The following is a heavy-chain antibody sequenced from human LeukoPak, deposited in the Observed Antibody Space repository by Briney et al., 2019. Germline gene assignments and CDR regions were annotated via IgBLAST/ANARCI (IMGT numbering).Heavy chain of an antibody. J-gene: IGHJ6*02. CDR3: ARTRLGYSYGSFDDYYGMDV. D-gene: IGHD5-18*01. V-gene: IGHV4-59*01. CDR1: GGSISSYY. Sequence: SETLSLTCTVSGGSISSYYWSWIRQPPGKGLEWIGYIYYSGSTKYNPSLKSRVTISVDTSKNQFSLKLSSVTAADTAVYYCARTRLGYSYGSFDDYYGMDVWGQGTTVTVSS. CDR2: IYYSGST.